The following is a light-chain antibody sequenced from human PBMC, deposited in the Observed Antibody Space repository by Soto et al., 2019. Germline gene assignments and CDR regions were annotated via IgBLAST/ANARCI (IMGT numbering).Light chain of an antibody. CDR1: QSVSSY. J-gene: IGKJ5*01. V-gene: IGKV3-11*01. CDR3: QKRSNWPRT. Sequence: EIVLTQSPATLSLSPGDSATLSCRASQSVSSYLTWYQQKTGQAPRLLIYDESNRATGIPDRLSGSGSGTDLNLTISRLEPEDFAVYYCQKRSNWPRTCGQGTRLEIK. CDR2: DES.